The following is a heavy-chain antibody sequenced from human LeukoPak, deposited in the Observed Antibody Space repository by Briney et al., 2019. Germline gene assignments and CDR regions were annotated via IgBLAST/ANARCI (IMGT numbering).Heavy chain of an antibody. V-gene: IGHV3-23*01. Sequence: GGSLRLSCAASGFTLSSYAMSWVRQAPGKGLEWVSSISGSGGSTYYADSVKGRFTISRDNSKNTLYLQMNSLRAEDTAVYYCAKRPISSSWTYYFDYWGQGTLVTVSS. CDR3: AKRPISSSWTYYFDY. CDR1: GFTLSSYA. J-gene: IGHJ4*02. CDR2: ISGSGGST. D-gene: IGHD6-13*01.